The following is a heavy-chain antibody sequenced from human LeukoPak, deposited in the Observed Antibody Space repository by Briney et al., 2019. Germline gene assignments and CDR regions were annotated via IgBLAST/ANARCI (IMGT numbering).Heavy chain of an antibody. V-gene: IGHV1-69*04. Sequence: GSSVRVSCKASGGTFSSYAISWVRQAPGQGLEWRGRIIPILGIASYAQKFQGRVTMTRDTSTSTVYMELSSLRSEDTAVYYCARDSSYGDPYFDYWGQGTLVTVSS. CDR2: IIPILGIA. CDR3: ARDSSYGDPYFDY. D-gene: IGHD4-17*01. CDR1: GGTFSSYA. J-gene: IGHJ4*02.